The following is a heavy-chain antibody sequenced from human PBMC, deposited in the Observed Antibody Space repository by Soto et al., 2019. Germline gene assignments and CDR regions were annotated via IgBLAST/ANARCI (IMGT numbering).Heavy chain of an antibody. D-gene: IGHD6-6*01. Sequence: ASVKVSCKASGYTFTSYGISWVRQAPGQGLEWMGWISAYNGNTNYAQKLQGRVTMTTDTSTSTAYMELRSLRSDDTAVYYCARDVSLADYSSGMDAWGQGTTVTVSS. CDR1: GYTFTSYG. CDR2: ISAYNGNT. CDR3: ARDVSLADYSSGMDA. V-gene: IGHV1-18*01. J-gene: IGHJ6*02.